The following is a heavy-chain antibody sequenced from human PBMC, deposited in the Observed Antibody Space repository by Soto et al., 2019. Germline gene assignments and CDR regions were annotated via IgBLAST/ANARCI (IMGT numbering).Heavy chain of an antibody. Sequence: QITLKESGPTLVKPTQTLTLTCTFSGFSLTARGVGVGWIRQPPGKALEWHALIYWDDDKRYSHSLKSRLTITKDTTKNQVGLTMTNMDPADTATYFSAHRTTTVTWWFDPWGQGTLVTVSS. V-gene: IGHV2-5*02. CDR1: GFSLTARGVG. J-gene: IGHJ5*02. CDR2: IYWDDDK. D-gene: IGHD4-17*01. CDR3: AHRTTTVTWWFDP.